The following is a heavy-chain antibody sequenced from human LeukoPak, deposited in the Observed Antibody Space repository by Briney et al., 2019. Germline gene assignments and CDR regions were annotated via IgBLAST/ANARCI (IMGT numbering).Heavy chain of an antibody. CDR3: ARGRGYSYASFDY. Sequence: GASVTVSCKASGYTFTSYAMHWVRQAPGQRLEWMGWINAGNGNTKYSQKFQGRVTITRDTSASTAYMELSSLRSEDTAVYYCARGRGYSYASFDYWGQGTLVTVSS. CDR2: INAGNGNT. D-gene: IGHD5-18*01. V-gene: IGHV1-3*01. CDR1: GYTFTSYA. J-gene: IGHJ4*02.